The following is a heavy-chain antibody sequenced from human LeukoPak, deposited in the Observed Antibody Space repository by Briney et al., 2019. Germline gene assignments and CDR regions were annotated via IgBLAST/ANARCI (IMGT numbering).Heavy chain of an antibody. CDR2: IEASDVNT. CDR1: RFTFSAYA. D-gene: IGHD6-19*01. CDR3: AKGSGSGWYGWFDP. Sequence: GVLRLSCAASRFTFSAYAMYWVRQAPGKGLEWVSCIEASDVNTYYADSVKGRFTISRDNSKNTLYLQMSSLRAEDTAVYYCAKGSGSGWYGWFDPWGQGTLVAVSS. V-gene: IGHV3-23*01. J-gene: IGHJ5*02.